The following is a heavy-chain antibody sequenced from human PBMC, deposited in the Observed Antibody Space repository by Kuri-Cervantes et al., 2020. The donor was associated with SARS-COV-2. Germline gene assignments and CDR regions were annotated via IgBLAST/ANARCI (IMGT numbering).Heavy chain of an antibody. CDR2: IKEDGSQR. V-gene: IGHV3-7*01. CDR3: ASLGSGKGAIDY. Sequence: GESLKISCAASGCTFSGYWMTWVRQAPGKGLEWVANIKEDGSQRYYVDSVKGRFTISRDSANSSLYLQMNYLGAGDTALYYCASLGSGKGAIDYWGQGTLVTVSS. D-gene: IGHD6-25*01. J-gene: IGHJ4*02. CDR1: GCTFSGYW.